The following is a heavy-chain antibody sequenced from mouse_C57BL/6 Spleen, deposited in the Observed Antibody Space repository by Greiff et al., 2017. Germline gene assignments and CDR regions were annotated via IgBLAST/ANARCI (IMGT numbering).Heavy chain of an antibody. J-gene: IGHJ4*01. Sequence: QVQLQQPGAELVRPGSSVRLSCKASGYTFTSYWMDWVKQRPGQGLEWIGNIYPSDSETHYNQKFKDKATLTVDKSSSTAYMQRSSLTSEDSAVYYCARGGTGTFYAMDYWGQGTSVTVAS. CDR2: IYPSDSET. V-gene: IGHV1-61*01. D-gene: IGHD4-1*01. CDR1: GYTFTSYW. CDR3: ARGGTGTFYAMDY.